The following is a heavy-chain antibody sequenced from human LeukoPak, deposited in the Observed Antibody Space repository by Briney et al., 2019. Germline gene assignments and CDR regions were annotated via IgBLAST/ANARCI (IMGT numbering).Heavy chain of an antibody. Sequence: GGSLRLSCAASGFTFSGYWMHWVRQAPGKGLEWVANIKLDGSEKNYVDSVKGRFTISRDNTKNSLYLQMNSLRAEDTAVFYCARDQYDTWSRRGNFDSWGQGTLVIVSS. D-gene: IGHD3/OR15-3a*01. J-gene: IGHJ4*02. CDR1: GFTFSGYW. CDR2: IKLDGSEK. V-gene: IGHV3-7*03. CDR3: ARDQYDTWSRRGNFDS.